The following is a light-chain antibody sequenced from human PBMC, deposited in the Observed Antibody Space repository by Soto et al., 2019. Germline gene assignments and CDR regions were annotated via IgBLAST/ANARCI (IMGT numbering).Light chain of an antibody. V-gene: IGLV2-23*01. J-gene: IGLJ1*01. CDR3: CSYAISGV. CDR2: EGS. CDR1: SSDVGSYNL. Sequence: QSALTQPASVSGSPGQSITISCTGTSSDVGSYNLVSWYQQHPGKAPKLMIYEGSKRPSGVSNRFSGSKSGNTASLTISGLQAEDEADYYCCSYAISGVFGTGTKLTVL.